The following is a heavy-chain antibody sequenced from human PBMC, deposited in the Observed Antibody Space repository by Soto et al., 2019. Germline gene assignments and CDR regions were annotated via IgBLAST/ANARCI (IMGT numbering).Heavy chain of an antibody. CDR1: GFTFSSYA. CDR3: AKSSRYFDWLLQYYFDH. CDR2: ISANGGST. J-gene: IGHJ4*02. D-gene: IGHD3-9*01. Sequence: SGGSLRLSCAASGFTFSSYAMSWVRRAPGEGLEWVSAISANGGSTYYADSMKGRFTISRDNSRNTLYLHISDLRAEDTALYYCAKSSRYFDWLLQYYFDHWGQGALVTVSS. V-gene: IGHV3-23*01.